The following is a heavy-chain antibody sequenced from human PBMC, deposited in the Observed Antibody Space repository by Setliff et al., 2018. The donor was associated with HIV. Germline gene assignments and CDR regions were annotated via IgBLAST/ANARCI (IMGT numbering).Heavy chain of an antibody. D-gene: IGHD6-6*01. Sequence: SETLSLTCTVSGGSISSGGYYWSWIRQHPGKGLEWIGSIYYSGSTYYNPSLKSRVTISEDTSRSQFSLRLSSVTAADTAVYYCARVSSSSSGDAFDIWGQGTMVTVS. CDR2: IYYSGST. CDR3: ARVSSSSSGDAFDI. J-gene: IGHJ3*02. V-gene: IGHV4-31*02. CDR1: GGSISSGGYY.